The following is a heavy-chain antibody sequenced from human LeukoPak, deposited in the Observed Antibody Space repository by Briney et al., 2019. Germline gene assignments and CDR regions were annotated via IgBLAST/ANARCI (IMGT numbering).Heavy chain of an antibody. CDR1: GFTVSNAW. D-gene: IGHD2-8*01. J-gene: IGHJ4*02. CDR3: MIPPRCEPTSADGY. CDR2: IKREVDGGTT. Sequence: TGGSLRLSCAASGFTVSNAWMTWVRQAPGKGLGWVGRIKREVDGGTTDYAAPVKGRFTISRDDSTNTLYLQLDSLETEDTAVYYCMIPPRCEPTSADGYGGQGTLVTVSS. V-gene: IGHV3-15*01.